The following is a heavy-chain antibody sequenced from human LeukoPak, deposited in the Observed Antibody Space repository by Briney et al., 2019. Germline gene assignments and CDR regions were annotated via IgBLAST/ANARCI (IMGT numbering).Heavy chain of an antibody. D-gene: IGHD6-13*01. CDR2: IYYTGNT. CDR3: ARKRGIAIDY. Sequence: SETLSLTCTVSGGSIISSSYYWGWIRQPPGKGLEWIGSIYYTGNTYYNPSLKSRVTLSVDTSKNQFSLKLSSVTAADTAVYYCARKRGIAIDYWGQGTLVTVSS. CDR1: GGSIISSSYY. J-gene: IGHJ4*02. V-gene: IGHV4-39*07.